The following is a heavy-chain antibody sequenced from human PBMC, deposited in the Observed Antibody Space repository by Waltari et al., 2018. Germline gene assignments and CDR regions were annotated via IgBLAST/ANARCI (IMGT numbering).Heavy chain of an antibody. CDR3: ERVVPIPGDGRFDP. V-gene: IGHV1-18*01. CDR1: GYTFTSYG. CDR2: ITANNGNT. J-gene: IGHJ5*02. D-gene: IGHD7-27*01. Sequence: QVQLVQSGAEVKKPGASVKVSCKASGYTFTSYGISWVRQAPGQGLEWMGWITANNGNTNYTQQLEGGVTMTTDTSTSTAYMELRSLRTDDTAVYYCERVVPIPGDGRFDPWGQGTLVTVSS.